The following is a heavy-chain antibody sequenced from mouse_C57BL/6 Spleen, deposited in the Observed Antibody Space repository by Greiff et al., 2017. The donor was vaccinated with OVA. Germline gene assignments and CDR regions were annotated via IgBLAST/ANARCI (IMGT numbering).Heavy chain of an antibody. J-gene: IGHJ4*01. CDR2: IYPGDGDT. CDR1: GYAFSSSC. V-gene: IGHV1-82*01. D-gene: IGHD1-1*01. CDR3: ARWGHGSSYAKDG. Sequence: VQLQQSGPELVKPGASVKISCTASGYAFSSSCMNWVKQRPGKGLEWIGRIYPGDGDTNYNGKFKGKATLTADKSSSTAYMQLSSLTSEDSAVYFCARWGHGSSYAKDGWGKGTSVTVAS.